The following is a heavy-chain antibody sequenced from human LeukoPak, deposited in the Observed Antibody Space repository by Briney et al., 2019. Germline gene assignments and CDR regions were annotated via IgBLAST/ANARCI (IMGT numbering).Heavy chain of an antibody. CDR1: GFTFSSYA. Sequence: GRSLRLSCAASGFTFSSYAMHWVRQAPGKGLEWVAVISDDGSNEYYADFVKGRFTIARDNPKNTLYLQMNSLKSEDTAVYYCAKPLTTMIGGVLMPYFDYWGQGTLVAVSS. CDR3: AKPLTTMIGGVLMPYFDY. V-gene: IGHV3-30-3*02. J-gene: IGHJ4*02. CDR2: ISDDGSNE. D-gene: IGHD3-10*01.